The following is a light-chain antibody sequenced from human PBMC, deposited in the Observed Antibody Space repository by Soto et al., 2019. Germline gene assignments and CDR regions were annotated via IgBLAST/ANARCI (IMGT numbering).Light chain of an antibody. CDR3: MQALQTPIT. Sequence: DIVMTQSPLSLPVTPGEPASISCRSSQSLLFSNGYNYLDWYLQKPGQSPQLLIYLGSTRASGVPDRFSGSGSGTDFTLKISRVEAEDVGVYYCMQALQTPITFGQGTRLEIK. CDR1: QSLLFSNGYNY. V-gene: IGKV2-28*01. J-gene: IGKJ5*01. CDR2: LGS.